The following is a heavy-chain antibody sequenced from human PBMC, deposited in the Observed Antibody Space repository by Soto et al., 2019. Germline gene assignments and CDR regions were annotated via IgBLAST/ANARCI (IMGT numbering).Heavy chain of an antibody. J-gene: IGHJ4*02. V-gene: IGHV4-59*01. CDR2: IYYSGST. D-gene: IGHD3-22*01. Sequence: SETLSLTCTVSGGSISSYYWSWIRQPPGKGLEWIGYIYYSGSTNYNPSLKSRVTISVDTSKNQFPLKLSSVTAADTAVYYCAGSSYDKTSFDYWGQGTLVTVSS. CDR1: GGSISSYY. CDR3: AGSSYDKTSFDY.